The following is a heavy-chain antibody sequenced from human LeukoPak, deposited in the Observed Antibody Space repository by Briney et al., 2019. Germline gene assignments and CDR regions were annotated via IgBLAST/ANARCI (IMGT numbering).Heavy chain of an antibody. CDR3: ARAPTHFYYDSSAYYSDF. CDR1: GYTFTNYD. Sequence: GASVKVSCKASGYTFTNYDINWVRQATGQGLEWLGWMNPYTGKTGYAQKFQGRVTFTGDTSISTAYMEVSSLTSEDTAVYYCARAPTHFYYDSSAYYSDFWGQGTLVTVSS. CDR2: MNPYTGKT. D-gene: IGHD6-25*01. J-gene: IGHJ4*02. V-gene: IGHV1-8*03.